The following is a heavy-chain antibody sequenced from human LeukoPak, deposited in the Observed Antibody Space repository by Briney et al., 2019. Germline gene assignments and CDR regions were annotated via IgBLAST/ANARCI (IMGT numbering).Heavy chain of an antibody. J-gene: IGHJ4*02. D-gene: IGHD7-27*01. CDR2: IYSGGST. V-gene: IGHV3-53*01. Sequence: GGSLRLSCAASGFTFSSYATSWVRQAPGKGLEWVSVIYSGGSTYYADSVKGRFTISRDNSKNTLYLQMNSLRAEDTAVYYCASGESFDYWGQGTLVTVSS. CDR3: ASGESFDY. CDR1: GFTFSSYA.